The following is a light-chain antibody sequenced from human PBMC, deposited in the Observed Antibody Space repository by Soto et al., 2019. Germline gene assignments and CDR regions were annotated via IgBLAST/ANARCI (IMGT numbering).Light chain of an antibody. CDR3: QEYNTWPWT. J-gene: IGKJ1*01. CDR1: QSVSSS. CDR2: GAS. V-gene: IGKV3-15*01. Sequence: EIVLTQSPGTLSLSPGERATLSCRASQSVSSSYVAWYQQKPGQAPRVLIFGASTRATGIPARFSGSGSGTEFSLTINSLQSEDFAVYYCQEYNTWPWTFGQGTKVDIK.